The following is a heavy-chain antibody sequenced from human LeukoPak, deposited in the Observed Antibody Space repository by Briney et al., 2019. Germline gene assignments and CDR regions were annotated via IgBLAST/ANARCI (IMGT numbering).Heavy chain of an antibody. J-gene: IGHJ5*02. CDR2: IWFDGSDK. V-gene: IGHV3-33*01. Sequence: GGSLRLSCVASGFTFSNYGMHWVRQAPGKGLEWVAIIWFDGSDKYYADSVKGRFTISRDNSKNTLYLQMNSLRAEDTAVYYCARAYFWSGYYNWFDPWGQGTLVTVSS. CDR1: GFTFSNYG. CDR3: ARAYFWSGYYNWFDP. D-gene: IGHD3-3*01.